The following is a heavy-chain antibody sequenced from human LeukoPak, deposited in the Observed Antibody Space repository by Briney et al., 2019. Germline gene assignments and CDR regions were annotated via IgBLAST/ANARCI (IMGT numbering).Heavy chain of an antibody. CDR2: IKKDGSGI. Sequence: GGGLRLSCAGSWFPLSNSLVFLGRPAPGEGVEGVANIKKDGSGISYVDSVKGRFIISRDNARNSLYLQMNSLRVEDTAVYFCAGGSSMEVWGKGTAVTVSS. CDR1: WFPLSNSL. CDR3: AGGSSMEV. D-gene: IGHD1-26*01. V-gene: IGHV3-7*03. J-gene: IGHJ6*04.